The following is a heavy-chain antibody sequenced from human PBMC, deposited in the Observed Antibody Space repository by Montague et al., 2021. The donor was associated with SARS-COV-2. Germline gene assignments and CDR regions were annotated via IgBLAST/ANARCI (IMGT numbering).Heavy chain of an antibody. CDR1: GGSFSDYY. CDR2: INHRGTS. Sequence: SETLSLTCAVYGGSFSDYYWSWIRQPPGKGLEWIGEINHRGTSKYNTSLKRRVSISLDTSTNQFSLYLSSVTAADTAVYYCARGRQHFNMIVVVMIGGKYYFDYWGQGTLVTVSS. D-gene: IGHD3-22*01. J-gene: IGHJ4*02. CDR3: ARGRQHFNMIVVVMIGGKYYFDY. V-gene: IGHV4-34*01.